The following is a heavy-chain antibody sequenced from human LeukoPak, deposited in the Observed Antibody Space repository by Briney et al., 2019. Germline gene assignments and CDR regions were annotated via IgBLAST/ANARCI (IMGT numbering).Heavy chain of an antibody. CDR3: AKSRSGSTSCYNY. Sequence: GRSLRLSCAASGFTFSNYAMSWVRQAPGKGLEWVSSFSGSGDNTYYADSVKGRFTIPRDNSKNTLYLQMNSLRAEDTAVYYCAKSRSGSTSCYNYWGQGTQVTVSS. D-gene: IGHD2-2*02. J-gene: IGHJ4*02. CDR1: GFTFSNYA. CDR2: FSGSGDNT. V-gene: IGHV3-23*01.